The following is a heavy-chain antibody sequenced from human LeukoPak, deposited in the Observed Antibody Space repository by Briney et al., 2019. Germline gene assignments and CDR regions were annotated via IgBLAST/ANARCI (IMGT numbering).Heavy chain of an antibody. V-gene: IGHV4-31*03. CDR1: GGSLSSGGYH. CDR3: ARERGHSYDYGLDY. CDR2: IYYTGST. J-gene: IGHJ4*02. D-gene: IGHD5-18*01. Sequence: PSQTLSLTCSVSGGSLSSGGYHWSWIRQRPGKGLEWIGFIYYTGSTSYNPSLKSRVAISVDTSKNQFSLKLISVTAADTAIYYCARERGHSYDYGLDYWGQGTLVTVSS.